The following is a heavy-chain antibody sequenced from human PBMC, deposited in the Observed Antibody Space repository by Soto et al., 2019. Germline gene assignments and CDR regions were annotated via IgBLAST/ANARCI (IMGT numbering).Heavy chain of an antibody. Sequence: QVRLVQSGAEVKKPGSSVKASCKTSGGTFSTSAISWVRQAPGQGLEWMGGIIPIFGTANYAQKFQGRVSITADKSTSTAYMELSSLTSEDTAVHYCASGEVRGGGDVWGQGTTVTVSS. CDR1: GGTFSTSA. V-gene: IGHV1-69*06. CDR3: ASGEVRGGGDV. D-gene: IGHD3-10*01. J-gene: IGHJ6*02. CDR2: IIPIFGTA.